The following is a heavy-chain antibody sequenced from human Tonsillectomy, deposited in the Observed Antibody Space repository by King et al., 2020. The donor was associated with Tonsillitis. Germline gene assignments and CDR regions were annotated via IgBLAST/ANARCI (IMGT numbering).Heavy chain of an antibody. CDR2: IKSKTDGGTT. J-gene: IGHJ4*02. CDR3: TXXSWQXPXYFDY. V-gene: IGHV3-15*01. CDR1: GFTFXNAW. Sequence: EVQLVESGGGLVKPGGSLRLSCAASGFTFXNAWMSWVRQAPGKGLEWVGHIKSKTDGGTTNYAAPVKGRFTISRDDSKNTLDLQMNSLKTEDTAVYYCTXXSWQXPXYFDYWXQGXLXTVSS. D-gene: IGHD6-13*01.